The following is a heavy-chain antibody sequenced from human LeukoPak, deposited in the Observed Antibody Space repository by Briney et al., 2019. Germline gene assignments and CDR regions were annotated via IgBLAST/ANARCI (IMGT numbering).Heavy chain of an antibody. J-gene: IGHJ1*01. CDR3: AKDSSRYCSSTSCPFYFQH. Sequence: PGGSLRLSCAASGFTFSSYGMHWVRQAPGKGLEWVAFIRYDGSNKYYADSVKGRFPISRDNSKNTLHLQMNSLRAEDTAVYYCAKDSSRYCSSTSCPFYFQHWGQGTLVTVSS. CDR1: GFTFSSYG. V-gene: IGHV3-30*02. D-gene: IGHD2-2*01. CDR2: IRYDGSNK.